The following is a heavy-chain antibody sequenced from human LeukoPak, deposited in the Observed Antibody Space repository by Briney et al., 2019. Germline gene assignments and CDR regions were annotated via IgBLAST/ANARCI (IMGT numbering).Heavy chain of an antibody. CDR1: GGSFSHYY. D-gene: IGHD3-10*01. V-gene: IGHV4-34*01. Sequence: PSETLSLTCAVYGGSFSHYYWTWIRQPPGKGLEWIGEINQGGTTNYNPSLKSRVTISLDTSKKQFSLRLTSVTAADTAVYYCARIGAHYYYYYMDVWGKGTTVTVSS. CDR2: INQGGTT. J-gene: IGHJ6*03. CDR3: ARIGAHYYYYYMDV.